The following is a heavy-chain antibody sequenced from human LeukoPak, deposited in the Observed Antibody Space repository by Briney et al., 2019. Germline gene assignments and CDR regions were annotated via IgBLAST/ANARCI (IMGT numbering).Heavy chain of an antibody. V-gene: IGHV3-30*04. D-gene: IGHD2-2*01. CDR2: ISYDGSNK. J-gene: IGHJ4*02. Sequence: PGRSLRLSCAASGFTFSSYAMHWVRQAPGKGLEWVAVISYDGSNKYYADSVKGRFTIPRDNSKNTLYLQMNSLRAEDTAVYYCAKDPLICSTSCSMRGYFDYWGQGTLVTVSS. CDR3: AKDPLICSTSCSMRGYFDY. CDR1: GFTFSSYA.